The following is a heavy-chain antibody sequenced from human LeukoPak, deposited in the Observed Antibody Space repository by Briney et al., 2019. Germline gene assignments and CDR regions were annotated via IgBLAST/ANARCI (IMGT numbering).Heavy chain of an antibody. V-gene: IGHV4-59*08. J-gene: IGHJ4*02. CDR3: ANWDFWSGYRD. CDR2: FYSSGRI. Sequence: PSETLSLTCSAFSDSISSYYWSWIRQPPGKGLEWLGYFYSSGRINYNPSLKSRVTISVDTSKNQFSLKLSSVTAADTAVYYCANWDFWSGYRDWGQGTLVTVSS. CDR1: SDSISSYY. D-gene: IGHD3-3*01.